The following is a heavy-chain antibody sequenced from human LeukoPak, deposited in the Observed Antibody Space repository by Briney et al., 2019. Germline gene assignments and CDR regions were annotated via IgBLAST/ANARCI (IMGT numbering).Heavy chain of an antibody. V-gene: IGHV4-34*01. CDR2: INHSGST. D-gene: IGHD6-19*01. Sequence: SETLSLTCAVYGGSFSGYYWSWIRQPPGKGLEWIGEINHSGSTNYNPSLKSRVTISVDTFKNQFSLKLSSVTAADTAVYYCARAGKQWLIIRRNWFDPWGQGTLVTVSS. J-gene: IGHJ5*02. CDR1: GGSFSGYY. CDR3: ARAGKQWLIIRRNWFDP.